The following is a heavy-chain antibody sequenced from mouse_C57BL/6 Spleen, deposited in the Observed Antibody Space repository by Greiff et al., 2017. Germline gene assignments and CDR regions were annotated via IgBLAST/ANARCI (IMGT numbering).Heavy chain of an antibody. CDR2: IDPSGSYT. CDR1: GYTFTSYW. D-gene: IGHD1-1*01. J-gene: IGHJ3*01. CDR3: ARWSSASFAY. Sequence: QVQLQQPGAELVMPGASVKLSCKASGYTFTSYWMHWVKQRPGQGLEWIGEIDPSGSYTNYNQKFKGKSTLTVDKSSSTAYMQLSSLTSEDSAVYYWARWSSASFAYWGQGTLVTVSA. V-gene: IGHV1-69*01.